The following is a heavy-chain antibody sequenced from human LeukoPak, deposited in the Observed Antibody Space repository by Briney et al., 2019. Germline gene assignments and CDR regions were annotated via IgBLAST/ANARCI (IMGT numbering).Heavy chain of an antibody. CDR1: GFTFSSYW. D-gene: IGHD6-13*01. V-gene: IGHV3-74*01. CDR3: AREQSSSCYDY. Sequence: GGSLRLSSAASGFTFSSYWMHWVRQAPGKGLVWVSRINSDGSSTSYADSVKGRFTISRDNAKNTLYLQMNSLRAEDTAVYYCAREQSSSCYDYWGQGTLVTVSS. CDR2: INSDGSST. J-gene: IGHJ4*02.